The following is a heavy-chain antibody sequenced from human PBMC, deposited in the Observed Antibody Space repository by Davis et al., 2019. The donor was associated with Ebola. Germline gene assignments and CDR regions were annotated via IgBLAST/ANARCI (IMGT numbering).Heavy chain of an antibody. CDR1: GFSFSYYA. Sequence: GESLKISCAASGFSFSYYAMSWVRQAPGKGLEWVSGISGGGGSTDYANSAKGRFTISRDNSKKMLYLQMNSLRAEDTAVYYCAKDTLMITFGGVSPHWGQGTLVTVSS. V-gene: IGHV3-23*01. CDR2: ISGGGGST. CDR3: AKDTLMITFGGVSPH. D-gene: IGHD3-16*01. J-gene: IGHJ4*02.